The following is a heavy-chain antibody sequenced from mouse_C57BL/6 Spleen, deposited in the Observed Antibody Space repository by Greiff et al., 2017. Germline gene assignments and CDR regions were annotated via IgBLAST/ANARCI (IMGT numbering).Heavy chain of an antibody. CDR2: INYDGSST. CDR1: GFTFSDYY. Sequence: DVKLVESEGGLVQPGSSMKLSCTASGFTFSDYYMAWVRQVPEKGLEWVANINYDGSSTYYLDSLKSRFIISRDNAKNILYLQMSSLKSEDTATYYCARDYYGSGDYYAMDYWGQGTSVTVSS. V-gene: IGHV5-16*01. D-gene: IGHD1-1*01. J-gene: IGHJ4*01. CDR3: ARDYYGSGDYYAMDY.